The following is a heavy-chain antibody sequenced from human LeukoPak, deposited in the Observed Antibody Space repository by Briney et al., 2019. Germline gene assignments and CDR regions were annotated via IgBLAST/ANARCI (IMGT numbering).Heavy chain of an antibody. V-gene: IGHV3-7*01. D-gene: IGHD4-17*01. CDR2: INQDGSEK. Sequence: GGSLRLSCAVSGLPFSNHWMTWVRQAPGKGLEREANINQDGSEKYYVDSVKGRFSISRDNAKSSLYLQMNSLRVEDTAMYFCAREGYGDYHIWGQGTIVTVSS. J-gene: IGHJ3*02. CDR3: AREGYGDYHI. CDR1: GLPFSNHW.